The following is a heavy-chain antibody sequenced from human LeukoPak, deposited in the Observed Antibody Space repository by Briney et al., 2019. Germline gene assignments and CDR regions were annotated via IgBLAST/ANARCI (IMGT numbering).Heavy chain of an antibody. CDR3: ASHLRLGELLT. D-gene: IGHD3-16*01. J-gene: IGHJ5*02. CDR1: RFTFSDYY. Sequence: GGSLRLSCAASRFTFSDYYMSWIRQAPGKGLEWVSYISSSGSTIYYADSVKGRFTISRDNAKNSLYLQMNSLRAEDTAVYYCASHLRLGELLTLGQGTLVTVSS. CDR2: ISSSGSTI. V-gene: IGHV3-11*04.